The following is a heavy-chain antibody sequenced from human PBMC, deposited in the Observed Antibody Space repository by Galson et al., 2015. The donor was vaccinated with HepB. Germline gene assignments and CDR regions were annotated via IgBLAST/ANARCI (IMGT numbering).Heavy chain of an antibody. J-gene: IGHJ4*02. CDR3: ARSYSGSSLYYFDY. V-gene: IGHV4-4*02. CDR1: GGSISSSNW. D-gene: IGHD1-26*01. Sequence: ETLSLTCAVSGGSISSSNWWSWVRQPPGKGLEWIGEIYHSGSTNYNPSLKSRVTISVDKSKNQFSLKLSSVTAADTAVYYCARSYSGSSLYYFDYWGQGTLVTVSS. CDR2: IYHSGST.